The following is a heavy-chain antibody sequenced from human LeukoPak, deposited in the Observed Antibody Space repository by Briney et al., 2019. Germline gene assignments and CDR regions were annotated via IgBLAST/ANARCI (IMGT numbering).Heavy chain of an antibody. D-gene: IGHD1-1*01. Sequence: PSETLSLTCTVSGGSISSTNYYWGWIRQPPGKGLEWIGSIYYSGSTYYNPSLKSRLTISLDTSKNQFSLRLSSVTAADTAFYYCARRYNWNDRWDWGQGTLVTVSP. CDR3: ARRYNWNDRWD. J-gene: IGHJ4*02. CDR1: GGSISSTNYY. CDR2: IYYSGST. V-gene: IGHV4-39*07.